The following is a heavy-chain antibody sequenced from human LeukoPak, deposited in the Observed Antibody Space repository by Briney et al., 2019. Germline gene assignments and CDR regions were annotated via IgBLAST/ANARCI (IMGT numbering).Heavy chain of an antibody. CDR2: INHSGST. V-gene: IGHV4-34*01. CDR3: ARYNWNPNWFDP. Sequence: SETLSHTCAVYGGSFSGYYWSWIRQPPGKGLEWIGEINHSGSTNYNPSLKSRVTISVDTSKNQFSLKLSSVTAADTAVYYCARYNWNPNWFDPWGQGTLVTVSS. J-gene: IGHJ5*02. CDR1: GGSFSGYY. D-gene: IGHD1-20*01.